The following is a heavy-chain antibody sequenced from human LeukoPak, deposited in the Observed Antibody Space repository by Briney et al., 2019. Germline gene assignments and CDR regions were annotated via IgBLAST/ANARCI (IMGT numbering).Heavy chain of an antibody. CDR2: IKNDGTTT. J-gene: IGHJ5*02. Sequence: RPGGSLRLSCAASGFTFSGFWMHWVRHAPGKGLVWVARIKNDGTTTTYADSVKGRFTISRDNAKNILYLQMNSLRAEDTAVYYCAKSDWFDHWGQGTLVTVSS. CDR1: GFTFSGFW. CDR3: AKSDWFDH. V-gene: IGHV3-74*03.